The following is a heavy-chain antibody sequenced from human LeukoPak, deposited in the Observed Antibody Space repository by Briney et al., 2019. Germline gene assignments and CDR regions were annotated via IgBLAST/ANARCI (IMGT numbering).Heavy chain of an antibody. V-gene: IGHV1-8*03. CDR3: ARVYSSGWYPGFDP. D-gene: IGHD6-19*01. Sequence: ASVKVSCKASGYTFTSYDINWVRQATGQGLEWMGWMNPNSGNTGYAQKFQGRVTITRNTSISTAYMELSSLRSEDTAVYYCARVYSSGWYPGFDPWGQGTLVTVSS. J-gene: IGHJ5*02. CDR1: GYTFTSYD. CDR2: MNPNSGNT.